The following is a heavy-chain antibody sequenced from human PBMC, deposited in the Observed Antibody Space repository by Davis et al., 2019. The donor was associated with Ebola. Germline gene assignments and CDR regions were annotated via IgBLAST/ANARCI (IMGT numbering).Heavy chain of an antibody. Sequence: PGGSLRLSCVASGFTFDEYAMHWVRQAPGKGLEWVSTLGLSADTYYADSVKGRFTISRDNSKNTLHLQMNSLRVEDTAIYYCAKDTSNVWFDVWGQGTMVTVSS. D-gene: IGHD6-19*01. V-gene: IGHV3-23*01. CDR2: LGLSADT. CDR3: AKDTSNVWFDV. J-gene: IGHJ3*01. CDR1: GFTFDEYA.